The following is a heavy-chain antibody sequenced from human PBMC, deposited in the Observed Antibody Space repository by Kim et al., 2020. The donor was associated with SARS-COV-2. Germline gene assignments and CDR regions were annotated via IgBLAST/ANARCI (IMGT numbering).Heavy chain of an antibody. CDR1: GYTFTSYD. CDR3: ARGSKTNYVSGSGFDP. D-gene: IGHD3-10*01. CDR2: MNPNSGNT. J-gene: IGHJ5*02. Sequence: ASVKVSCKASGYTFTSYDINWVRQATGQGLEWMGWMNPNSGNTGYAQKFQGRVTMTRNISISTAYMELSSLRSEDTAVYYCARGSKTNYVSGSGFDPWGQGTLVTVSS. V-gene: IGHV1-8*01.